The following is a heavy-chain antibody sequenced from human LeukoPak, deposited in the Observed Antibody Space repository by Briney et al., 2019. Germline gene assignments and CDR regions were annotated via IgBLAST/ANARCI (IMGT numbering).Heavy chain of an antibody. CDR3: ARDTAMVTYWFDP. V-gene: IGHV1-2*02. CDR2: INPNSGGT. CDR1: GYTFTGYY. J-gene: IGHJ5*02. Sequence: ASVKVSCKASGYTFTGYYLHWVRQAPGQGLEWMGWINPNSGGTNYAQKFQGRVTMTRDTSISTAYMELSRLRSDDTAVYYCARDTAMVTYWFDPWGQGTLVTVSS. D-gene: IGHD5-18*01.